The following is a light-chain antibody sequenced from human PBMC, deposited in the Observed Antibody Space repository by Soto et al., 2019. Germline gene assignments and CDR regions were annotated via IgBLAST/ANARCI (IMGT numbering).Light chain of an antibody. J-gene: IGKJ1*01. Sequence: DIQMTQSPSTLSGSVGDRVTITCRASQGINRFLAWYQQKPGKAPKLLICAASTLQSGVPSRFSGSGSGTEFTLTISSLQPEDFATYYCQHYNSYSEAFGQGTKVDIK. V-gene: IGKV1-9*01. CDR3: QHYNSYSEA. CDR2: AAS. CDR1: QGINRF.